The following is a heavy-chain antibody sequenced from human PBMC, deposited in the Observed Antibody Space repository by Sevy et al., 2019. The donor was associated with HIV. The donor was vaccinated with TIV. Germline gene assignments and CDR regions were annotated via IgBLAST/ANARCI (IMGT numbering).Heavy chain of an antibody. CDR3: ASLYSSGWYYFDY. V-gene: IGHV3-53*01. Sequence: GGSLRLSCAASGFTVSSNYMSWVRQAPGKGLEWVSVIYSGGSTYYADSVKGRFTISTDNGKNTLYLQMNSLRAEDTAVYYWASLYSSGWYYFDYWGQGTLVTVSS. D-gene: IGHD6-19*01. J-gene: IGHJ4*02. CDR2: IYSGGST. CDR1: GFTVSSNY.